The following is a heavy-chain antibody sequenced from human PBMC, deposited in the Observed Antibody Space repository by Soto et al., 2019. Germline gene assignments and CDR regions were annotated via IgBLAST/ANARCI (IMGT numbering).Heavy chain of an antibody. CDR2: TYFGDSDT. CDR3: ARRSYDILTGYSNYYFAY. V-gene: IGHV5-51*01. D-gene: IGHD3-9*01. Sequence: GESLKISCKGSGHSFTRYWIGWVRQMPGKGLEWMGITYFGDSDTRYSPSFQGQVTISADKSITTAYLQWSSLKASDTAMYYCARRSYDILTGYSNYYFAYWGQGTLVTVSS. CDR1: GHSFTRYW. J-gene: IGHJ4*02.